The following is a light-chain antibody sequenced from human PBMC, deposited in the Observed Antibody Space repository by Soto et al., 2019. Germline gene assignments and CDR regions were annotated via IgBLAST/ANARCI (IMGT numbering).Light chain of an antibody. J-gene: IGKJ1*01. CDR2: KAS. V-gene: IGKV1-5*03. Sequence: DIQMTQSPSTLSGSVGERVTITCRASQTISSWLAWYQQKPGKAPKLLIYKASTLKSGAPSRFSGSGSGTEFTLTISSLQPDDFATYYCQHYNSYSEAFGQGTKVDIK. CDR1: QTISSW. CDR3: QHYNSYSEA.